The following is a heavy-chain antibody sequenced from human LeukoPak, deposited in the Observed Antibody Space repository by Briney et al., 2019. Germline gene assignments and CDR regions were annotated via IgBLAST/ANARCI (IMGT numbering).Heavy chain of an antibody. CDR3: ARENYYDSSGYYYY. Sequence: GGSLRLSCAASGFTFSTYSMNWVRLAPGKGLEWVSSISSSSSYIYYADSVKGRFTISRDNAKNSLYLQMNSLRAEDTAVYYCARENYYDSSGYYYYWGQGTLVTVSS. J-gene: IGHJ4*02. V-gene: IGHV3-21*01. D-gene: IGHD3-22*01. CDR1: GFTFSTYS. CDR2: ISSSSSYI.